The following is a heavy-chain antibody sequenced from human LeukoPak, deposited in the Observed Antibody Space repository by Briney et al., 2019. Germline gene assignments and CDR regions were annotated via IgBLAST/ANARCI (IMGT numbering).Heavy chain of an antibody. CDR3: ARCANVVVTALLRY. V-gene: IGHV1-2*02. Sequence: ASVKVSCKASGYTFTSYGISWVRQAPGQGLEWMGWINPNSGGTNYAQKFQGRVTMTRDTSISTAYMELSRLRSDDTAVYYCARCANVVVTALLRYWGQGTLVTVSS. CDR1: GYTFTSYG. CDR2: INPNSGGT. D-gene: IGHD2-21*02. J-gene: IGHJ4*02.